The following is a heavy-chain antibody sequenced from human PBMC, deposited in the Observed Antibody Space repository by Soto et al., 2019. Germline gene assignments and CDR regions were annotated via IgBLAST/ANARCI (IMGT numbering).Heavy chain of an antibody. D-gene: IGHD6-19*01. CDR2: ISISSTK. V-gene: IGHV3-48*02. CDR1: GFTFSNYN. Sequence: VQLVESGGGLVQPGGSLGLSCAASGFTFSNYNMNWVRQAPGKGLECLSYISISSTKYYSESVKGRITISRDNAKNSRYLQMNRLRDEDAAGYYGARVGFGSTGWGGDFDYWGQGTLVTVSS. J-gene: IGHJ4*02. CDR3: ARVGFGSTGWGGDFDY.